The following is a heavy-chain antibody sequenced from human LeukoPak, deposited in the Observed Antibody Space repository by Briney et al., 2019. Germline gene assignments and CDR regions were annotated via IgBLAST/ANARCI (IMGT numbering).Heavy chain of an antibody. CDR3: ARLWSSDYFDY. Sequence: SETLSLTCAVSGGSITSSNWWSWVRQPPGKGLEWIGEIYHSGSTIYNPSLKSRVTISVDKSKNQFSLKLTSLTAADMAVYYCARLWSSDYFDYWGQGTLVTVSS. V-gene: IGHV4-4*02. CDR2: IYHSGST. CDR1: GGSITSSNW. J-gene: IGHJ4*02. D-gene: IGHD3-3*01.